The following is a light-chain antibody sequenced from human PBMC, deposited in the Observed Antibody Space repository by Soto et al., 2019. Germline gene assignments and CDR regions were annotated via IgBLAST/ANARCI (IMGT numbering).Light chain of an antibody. CDR1: NIGSKS. CDR3: QVWDSSSDQWV. CDR2: DDN. J-gene: IGLJ3*02. V-gene: IGLV3-21*02. Sequence: SYELTQPPSVSGAPGQTARITCGGDNIGSKSVNWYRQKSGQAPVLVVYDDNDRPSGIPERFSGSSSGNTATLTISRVEDADEADYYCQVWDSSSDQWVFGGGTKLTVL.